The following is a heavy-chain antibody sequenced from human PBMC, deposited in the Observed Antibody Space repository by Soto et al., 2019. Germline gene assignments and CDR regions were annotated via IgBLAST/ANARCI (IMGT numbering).Heavy chain of an antibody. D-gene: IGHD1-26*01. CDR2: IWYDGSNQ. Sequence: QVQLVESGGGVVQPGRSLRLSCAASGFAFSSKGMHWVRQAPGKGLEWVAIIWYDGSNQYYADSVKGRFTVSRDNSKNTLYLQMNSLRGEDTALYFCARWRLVGPTIDAFDIWGQCTMVTVSS. J-gene: IGHJ3*02. V-gene: IGHV3-33*01. CDR3: ARWRLVGPTIDAFDI. CDR1: GFAFSSKG.